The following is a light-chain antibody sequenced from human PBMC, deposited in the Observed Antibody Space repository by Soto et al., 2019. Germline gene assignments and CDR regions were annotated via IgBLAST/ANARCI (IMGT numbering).Light chain of an antibody. CDR1: QSISTY. CDR3: QQSYTSPVT. J-gene: IGKJ4*01. CDR2: GAS. Sequence: DIQMTQSPSSLSASVGARAPFTCRASQSISTYLNWYEQKPGKAPNLLIYGASNLQSGVPSRFSGGGSGTDFTLTISSLQPEDFGTYYCQQSYTSPVTFGGGTKVDI. V-gene: IGKV1-39*01.